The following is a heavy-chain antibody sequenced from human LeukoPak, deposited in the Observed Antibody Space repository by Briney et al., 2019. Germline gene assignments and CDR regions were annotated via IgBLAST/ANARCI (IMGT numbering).Heavy chain of an antibody. D-gene: IGHD6-19*01. CDR3: TRDPGSSGWYSTDDAFDI. V-gene: IGHV3-49*04. CDR1: GFTFGDYA. CDR2: IRSKAYGGTT. J-gene: IGHJ3*02. Sequence: PGGSLRLSCTASGFTFGDYAMSWVRQAPGKGLEWVGFIRSKAYGGTTEYAASVKGRFTFSRDDSKSIAYLQMNSLKTEDTAVYYCTRDPGSSGWYSTDDAFDIWGQGTMVTVSS.